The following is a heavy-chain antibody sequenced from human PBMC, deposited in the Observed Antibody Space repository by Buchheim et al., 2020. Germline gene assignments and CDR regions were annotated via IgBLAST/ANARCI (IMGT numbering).Heavy chain of an antibody. Sequence: QVQLQESGPGLVKPAETLSLTCTVSGGSVSSGSYYWSWIRQPPGKGLEWIGYIYYTGSTNYNPSLKSRVTISVDTSTNQFSLKLSSVTAADTAVYYCARDDCSGGSCYRDYWGQGTL. D-gene: IGHD2-15*01. CDR2: IYYTGST. CDR3: ARDDCSGGSCYRDY. V-gene: IGHV4-61*01. J-gene: IGHJ4*02. CDR1: GGSVSSGSYY.